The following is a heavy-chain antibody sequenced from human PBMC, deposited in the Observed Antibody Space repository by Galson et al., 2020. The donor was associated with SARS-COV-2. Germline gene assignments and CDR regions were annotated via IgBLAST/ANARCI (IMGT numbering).Heavy chain of an antibody. Sequence: GGSLRLSCAVSGFTFSTFGMSWVRQAPGKGLEWVSSISGSGGTTYYADSVKGRFTISRDNSKNTLYLQMNSLRAGDTAVYYCAKSYAGSGSYRSKSYYYGMDVWGQGTAVTVSS. CDR3: AKSYAGSGSYRSKSYYYGMDV. D-gene: IGHD3-10*01. CDR2: ISGSGGTT. V-gene: IGHV3-23*01. CDR1: GFTFSTFG. J-gene: IGHJ6*02.